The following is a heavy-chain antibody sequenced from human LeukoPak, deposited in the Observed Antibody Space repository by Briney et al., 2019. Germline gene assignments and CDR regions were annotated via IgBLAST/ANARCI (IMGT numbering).Heavy chain of an antibody. CDR3: AKWGHFDVLTGYYVPDF. CDR2: ITGSGGNT. V-gene: IGHV3-23*01. CDR1: GFTFSNYA. Sequence: GGSLRLSCAASGFTFSNYAMSWVRQAPGKGLEWVSAITGSGGNTYYADSVKGRFTISRDNSKNTLYLQMNSLRAEDTAVYYCAKWGHFDVLTGYYVPDFWGQGTLVTVSS. D-gene: IGHD3-9*01. J-gene: IGHJ4*02.